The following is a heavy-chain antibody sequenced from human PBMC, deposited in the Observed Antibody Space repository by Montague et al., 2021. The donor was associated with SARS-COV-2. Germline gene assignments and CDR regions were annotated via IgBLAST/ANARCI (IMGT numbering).Heavy chain of an antibody. CDR2: IYYSGTT. D-gene: IGHD3-10*01. CDR3: ASMVRAQVYYFDY. J-gene: IGHJ4*02. V-gene: IGHV4-39*01. Sequence: SETLSLTCTVSGGSITRNYYWGWIRQPPGKGLEWVGNIYYSGTTFINPXXESRVTISVDASKNQFSLKLSSVTAADTAVYYCASMVRAQVYYFDYWGQGTLVTVSS. CDR1: GGSITRNYY.